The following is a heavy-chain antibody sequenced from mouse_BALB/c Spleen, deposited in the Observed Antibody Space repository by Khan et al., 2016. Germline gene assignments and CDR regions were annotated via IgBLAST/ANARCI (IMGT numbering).Heavy chain of an antibody. CDR2: ITPDSSTI. D-gene: IGHD1-1*01. CDR1: GFDFSRYW. J-gene: IGHJ3*01. V-gene: IGHV4-1*02. CDR3: ARARYYGYLAY. Sequence: EVKLLESGGGLVQPGGSLKLSCAASGFDFSRYWMSWVRQAPGKGLAWIGEITPDSSTINYTPSLQDKFIISRDNAKNTLYLHISKVTSEDTAIYYCARARYYGYLAYWGQGTLVTVSA.